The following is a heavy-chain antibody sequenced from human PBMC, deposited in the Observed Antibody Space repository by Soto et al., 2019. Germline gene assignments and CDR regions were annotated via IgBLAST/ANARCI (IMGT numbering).Heavy chain of an antibody. CDR3: VRDGYPAWVYGVDV. Sequence: PGVSLSISCAASGFTFSTYWMHWVRQAPGKGLVWVSRLNSDGSTTNYADSVKGRFTISRDNARNTLYLQMNSLRAEDTAVYYCVRDGYPAWVYGVDVWGQGTTVTVSS. J-gene: IGHJ6*02. CDR1: GFTFSTYW. CDR2: LNSDGSTT. D-gene: IGHD1-1*01. V-gene: IGHV3-74*01.